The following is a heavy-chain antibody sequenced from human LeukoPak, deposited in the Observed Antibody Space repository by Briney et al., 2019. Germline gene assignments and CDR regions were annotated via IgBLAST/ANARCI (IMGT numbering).Heavy chain of an antibody. V-gene: IGHV4-39*01. J-gene: IGHJ4*02. D-gene: IGHD6-13*01. CDR1: GGSISSSSYY. CDR3: ARHLYSSSFVYCFDF. Sequence: SETLSLTCTVSGGSISSSSYYWGWLRQPPGKGLEWIGSIYYSGSTYYNPSLKSRVTISVDTSKNQFSLKLTSVAAADTAVYYCARHLYSSSFVYCFDFWAREPWSPSPQ. CDR2: IYYSGST.